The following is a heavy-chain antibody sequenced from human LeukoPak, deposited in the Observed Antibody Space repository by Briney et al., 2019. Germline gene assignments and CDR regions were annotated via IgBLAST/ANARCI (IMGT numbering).Heavy chain of an antibody. D-gene: IGHD1-26*01. Sequence: ASVKVSCKASGYTFTGYYMHWVRQAPGQGLEWMGWINPNSGGTNYAQKFQGRVTMTRDTSISTAYMELSRLRSDDTAVYYCAARIVGATSGAFDIWGQGTMVTVSS. CDR1: GYTFTGYY. V-gene: IGHV1-2*02. CDR2: INPNSGGT. CDR3: AARIVGATSGAFDI. J-gene: IGHJ3*02.